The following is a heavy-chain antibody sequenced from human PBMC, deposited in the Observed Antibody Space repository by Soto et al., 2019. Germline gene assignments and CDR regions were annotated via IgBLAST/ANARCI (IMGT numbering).Heavy chain of an antibody. CDR1: RYTFTSYG. Sequence: QVQLVQSGAEVKKPGASVKVSCKVSRYTFTSYGISWVRQSPGQGLEWMGWISAYNGNTNYAQKFQGRVTMTTDTSASTAYMELGSLTADDTAVSYCARGGTLLDSWGQGTQVTVSS. V-gene: IGHV1-18*01. CDR3: ARGGTLLDS. D-gene: IGHD1-1*01. CDR2: ISAYNGNT. J-gene: IGHJ4*02.